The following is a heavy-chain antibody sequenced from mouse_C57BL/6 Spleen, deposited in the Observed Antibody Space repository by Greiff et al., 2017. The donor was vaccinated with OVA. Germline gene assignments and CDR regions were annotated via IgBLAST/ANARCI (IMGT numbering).Heavy chain of an antibody. CDR2: IYPGSGST. CDR1: GYTFTSYW. J-gene: IGHJ3*01. Sequence: QVHVKQPGAELVKPGASVKMSCKASGYTFTSYWITWVKQRPGQGLEWIGDIYPGSGSTNYNEKFKSKATLTVDTSSSTAYMQLSSLTSEDSAVYYCARLPHYYGSSSAWFAYWGQGTLVTVSA. V-gene: IGHV1-55*01. CDR3: ARLPHYYGSSSAWFAY. D-gene: IGHD1-1*01.